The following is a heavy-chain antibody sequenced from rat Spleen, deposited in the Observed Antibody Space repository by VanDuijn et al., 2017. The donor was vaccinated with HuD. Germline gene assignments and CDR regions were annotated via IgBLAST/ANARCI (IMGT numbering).Heavy chain of an antibody. CDR2: IIYDGTNT. D-gene: IGHD1-12*02. Sequence: EVQLVQSGGGLVQPGGSLKLSCVASGFTFSDYGMAWVRQAPKKGLEWVTDIIYDGTNTYYRDSVKGRFTISRDNAKNTLYLQMDRLRSEDTATYYCARYGSYDNWFAYWGQGTLVTVSS. J-gene: IGHJ3*01. CDR1: GFTFSDYG. V-gene: IGHV5-17*01. CDR3: ARYGSYDNWFAY.